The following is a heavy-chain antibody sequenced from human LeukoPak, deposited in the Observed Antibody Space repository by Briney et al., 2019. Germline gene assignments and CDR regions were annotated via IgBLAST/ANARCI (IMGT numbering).Heavy chain of an antibody. J-gene: IGHJ5*02. Sequence: ASVKVSCKASGGTFSSYAISWVRQAPGQGLEWMGRIIPILGIANYAQKFQGRVTITADKSTSTAYMELSSLRSEDTAVYYCARDYGSGSSNWFDPWGQGTLVIVSS. CDR1: GGTFSSYA. V-gene: IGHV1-69*04. D-gene: IGHD3-10*01. CDR3: ARDYGSGSSNWFDP. CDR2: IIPILGIA.